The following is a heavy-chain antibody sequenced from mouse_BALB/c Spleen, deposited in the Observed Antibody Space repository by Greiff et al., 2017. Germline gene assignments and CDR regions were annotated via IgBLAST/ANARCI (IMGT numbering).Heavy chain of an antibody. J-gene: IGHJ3*01. D-gene: IGHD2-4*01. V-gene: IGHV1-69*02. CDR3: ARRDYDPWFAY. Sequence: VQLQQPGAELVKPGASVKLSCKASGYTFTSYWMHWVKQRPGQGLEWIGEIDPSDSYTNYNQKFKGKATLTVDKSSSTAYMQLSSLTSEDSAVYYCARRDYDPWFAYWGQGTLVTVSA. CDR2: IDPSDSYT. CDR1: GYTFTSYW.